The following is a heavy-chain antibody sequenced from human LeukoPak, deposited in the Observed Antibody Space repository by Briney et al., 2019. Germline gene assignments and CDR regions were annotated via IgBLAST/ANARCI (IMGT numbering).Heavy chain of an antibody. J-gene: IGHJ5*02. D-gene: IGHD1-26*01. CDR2: IWSDGSNK. CDR1: GFTFSNSG. Sequence: GGSLRLSCAASGFTFSNSGMHWVRQAPGKGLEWVAVIWSDGSNKDYADSVRGRFTISRDNSRNTFYLQMNSLRPEDTAVYYCARDQRSGWLDPWGQGTLVTVSS. CDR3: ARDQRSGWLDP. V-gene: IGHV3-33*01.